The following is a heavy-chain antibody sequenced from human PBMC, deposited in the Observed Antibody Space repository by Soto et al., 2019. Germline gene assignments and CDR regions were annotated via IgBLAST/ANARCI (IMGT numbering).Heavy chain of an antibody. V-gene: IGHV1-46*01. CDR1: GYTFTSYY. D-gene: IGHD3-3*01. Sequence: GASVKVSCKASGYTFTSYYMHWVRQAPGQGLEWMGIINPSGGSTSYAQKFQGRVTMTRDTSTSTVYMELSSLRSEDAAVYYCARGGPYYDFWSGYYPGDHMDVWGKGTTVTVSS. J-gene: IGHJ6*03. CDR3: ARGGPYYDFWSGYYPGDHMDV. CDR2: INPSGGST.